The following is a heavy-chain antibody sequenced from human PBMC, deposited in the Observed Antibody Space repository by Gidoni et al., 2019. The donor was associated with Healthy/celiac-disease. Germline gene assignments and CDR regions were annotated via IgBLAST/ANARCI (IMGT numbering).Heavy chain of an antibody. Sequence: QVTLRESGPALVTPPQTLTLTCTFSGFSLSTSGLRVSWLRQPPGKALEWLALIDWDDDKYYSTSLKTRLTISKDTSKNQVVLTMTNMDPVDTATYYCARTEKTYYDFWSGSLVGNYYYYGMDVWGQGTTVTVSS. D-gene: IGHD3-3*01. CDR1: GFSLSTSGLR. J-gene: IGHJ6*02. CDR2: IDWDDDK. CDR3: ARTEKTYYDFWSGSLVGNYYYYGMDV. V-gene: IGHV2-70*01.